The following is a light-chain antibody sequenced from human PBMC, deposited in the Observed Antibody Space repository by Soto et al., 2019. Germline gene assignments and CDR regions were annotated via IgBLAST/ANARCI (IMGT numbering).Light chain of an antibody. V-gene: IGKV4-1*01. CDR2: WAS. Sequence: DIVMTQSPDSLAVSLGERATINCKSSQSVSYTSNNKNYLAWYQQKPRQPPKLLIYWASTRESGVPDRFSGSGSGTDFTLPISSLQAEDVAVYYCQQYHSPPLTCGQGTRLEIK. CDR3: QQYHSPPLT. CDR1: QSVSYTSNNKNY. J-gene: IGKJ5*01.